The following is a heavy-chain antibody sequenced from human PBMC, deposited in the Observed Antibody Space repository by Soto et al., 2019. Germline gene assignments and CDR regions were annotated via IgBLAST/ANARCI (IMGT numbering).Heavy chain of an antibody. J-gene: IGHJ6*03. CDR3: ARMRVGGEGAYYYMDF. CDR1: GGSTNGYY. Sequence: QVQLQESGPGLVKPSETLSLTCTVSGGSTNGYYWSWIRQTQEKGLESIGYIYYSGNTFYNPSLQSRVTMSVDTAKNLFSLRLSSVNAADAALYYGARMRVGGEGAYYYMDFWGKGTTFTVSS. V-gene: IGHV4-59*01. CDR2: IYYSGNT. D-gene: IGHD3-16*01.